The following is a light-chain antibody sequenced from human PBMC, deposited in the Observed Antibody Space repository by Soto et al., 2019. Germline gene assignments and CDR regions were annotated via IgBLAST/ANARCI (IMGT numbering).Light chain of an antibody. CDR3: QQYVDSPWT. CDR2: GAS. J-gene: IGKJ1*01. CDR1: QSVSSSY. Sequence: PQSQVILSLTPGERATLSCRASQSVSSSYLAWYQQKPGQAPRLLIYGASSRATGIPDRFSGSGSGTDFTLTISRLESEDFAVYYCQQYVDSPWTFCQGT. V-gene: IGKV3-20*01.